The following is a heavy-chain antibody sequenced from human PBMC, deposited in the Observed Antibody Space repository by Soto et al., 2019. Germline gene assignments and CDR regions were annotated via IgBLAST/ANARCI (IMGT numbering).Heavy chain of an antibody. CDR3: AKLGSSSWSPHYYFDY. J-gene: IGHJ4*02. V-gene: IGHV3-23*01. CDR1: GFTFNSYA. D-gene: IGHD2-2*01. CDR2: ITGSGSDT. Sequence: PGGSLRLSCAASGFTFNSYAMGWVRQAPGKGLEWVSAITGSGSDTYYADSVKGRLTISRDNSKNTLYLQMNSLRAEDTAIYYCAKLGSSSWSPHYYFDYWGQGTLVTVSS.